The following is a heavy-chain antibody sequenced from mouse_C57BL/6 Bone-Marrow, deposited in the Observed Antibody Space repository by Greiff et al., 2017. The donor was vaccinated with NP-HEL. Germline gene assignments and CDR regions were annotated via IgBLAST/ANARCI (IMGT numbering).Heavy chain of an antibody. J-gene: IGHJ2*01. CDR2: IYPGSGNT. CDR1: GYTFTDYY. Sequence: VMLVESGAELVRPGASVKLSCKASGYTFTDYYINWVKQRPGQGLGWIARIYPGSGNTYYNEKFKGKATLTAEKSSSTAYMQLSSLTSEDSAVYFCARENYEGDYFDYWGQGTTLTVSS. CDR3: ARENYEGDYFDY. D-gene: IGHD2-4*01. V-gene: IGHV1-76*01.